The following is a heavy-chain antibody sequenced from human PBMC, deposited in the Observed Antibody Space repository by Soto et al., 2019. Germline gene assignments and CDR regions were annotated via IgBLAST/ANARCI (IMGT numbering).Heavy chain of an antibody. V-gene: IGHV4-34*01. CDR2: INHSGST. J-gene: IGHJ5*02. CDR3: VRSKRITIFGVTRNWFDP. Sequence: QVQLQQWGAGLLKPSETLSLTCAVYGGSFSGYYWSWIRQPPGKGLEWIGEINHSGSTNYNPSLKSRVTISVDTSKNQFSLKLSSVTAADTAVYYCVRSKRITIFGVTRNWFDPWGQGTLVTVSS. CDR1: GGSFSGYY. D-gene: IGHD3-3*01.